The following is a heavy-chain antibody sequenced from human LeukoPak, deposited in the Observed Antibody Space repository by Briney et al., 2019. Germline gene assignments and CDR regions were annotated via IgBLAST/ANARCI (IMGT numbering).Heavy chain of an antibody. V-gene: IGHV4-59*11. Sequence: SGTLSLTCVVSGGSLSTHHWSWIRQSPGGGLDWIGYISDSGSTNYNPSLKSRVTISVDTSKNQFSLMLSSVTAADTAVYYCARGYDSSAYYPFNYWGQGTLVTVSS. CDR1: GGSLSTHH. J-gene: IGHJ4*02. CDR3: ARGYDSSAYYPFNY. CDR2: ISDSGST. D-gene: IGHD3-22*01.